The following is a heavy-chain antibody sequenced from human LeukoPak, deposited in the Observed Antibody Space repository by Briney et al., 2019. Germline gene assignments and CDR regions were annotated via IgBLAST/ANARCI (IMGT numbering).Heavy chain of an antibody. J-gene: IGHJ4*02. CDR1: GGSISSYY. CDR2: IYYSGST. Sequence: SETLSLTCTVSGGSISSYYWSWIRQPPGKGLEWIGYIYYSGSTNYNPSLKSRVTISVDTSKNQFSLKLSSVTAADTAVYYCARLLMELAVAIDYWGQGTLLTVSS. CDR3: ARLLMELAVAIDY. V-gene: IGHV4-59*08. D-gene: IGHD1-7*01.